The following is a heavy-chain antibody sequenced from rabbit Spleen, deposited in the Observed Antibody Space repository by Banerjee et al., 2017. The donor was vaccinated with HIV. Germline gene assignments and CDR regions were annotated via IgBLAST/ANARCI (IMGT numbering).Heavy chain of an antibody. V-gene: IGHV1S40*01. Sequence: EESGGGLVKPGASLTLTCTASGFSFSSSDYMCWVRQAPGKGLEWVACINAATGKPVYATWAKGRFTISRTPSTTVTLRMTSLTAADRATYFCARDLVGVIGWNFYLWGPGTLVTVS. D-gene: IGHD1-1*01. CDR2: INAATGKP. CDR3: ARDLVGVIGWNFYL. CDR1: GFSFSSSDY. J-gene: IGHJ4*01.